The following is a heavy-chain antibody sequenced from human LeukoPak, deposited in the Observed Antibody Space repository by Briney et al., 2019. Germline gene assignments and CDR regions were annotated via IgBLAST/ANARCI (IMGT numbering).Heavy chain of an antibody. D-gene: IGHD3-22*01. V-gene: IGHV4-59*01. CDR3: ARGKYFYDSRPVAGWYFDY. CDR1: GVSISSYY. CDR2: LFHSGST. Sequence: SETLSLTCTASGVSISSYYWSWIRQPPGKGLEWIGYLFHSGSTNYNPSLKSRVTISVDTSKNQFSLKLSSVTAADTAVYYCARGKYFYDSRPVAGWYFDYWGQGTLVTVSS. J-gene: IGHJ4*02.